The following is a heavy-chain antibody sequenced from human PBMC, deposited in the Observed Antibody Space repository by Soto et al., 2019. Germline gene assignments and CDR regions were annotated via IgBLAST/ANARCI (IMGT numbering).Heavy chain of an antibody. J-gene: IGHJ4*02. CDR1: GFTFSSYG. CDR3: ARDRSGFDY. V-gene: IGHV3-33*01. D-gene: IGHD2-15*01. CDR2: IWYDGSNK. Sequence: GGSLRLSCAASGFTFSSYGMHWVRQAPGKGLEGVSVIWYDGSNKYYADSVKGRFTISRDNSKNTLYLQMNSLRAEDTAVYYCARDRSGFDYWGQGTLVTVSS.